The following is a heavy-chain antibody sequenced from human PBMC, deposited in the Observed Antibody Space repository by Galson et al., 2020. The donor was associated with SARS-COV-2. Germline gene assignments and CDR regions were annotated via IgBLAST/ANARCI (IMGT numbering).Heavy chain of an antibody. Sequence: GESLKISCKGSGYSFTSYWISWVRQMHGKGLEWMGRIDPSDSYTNYSPSFQGHVTISADKSISTAYLQWSSLKASDTAMYYCARHGSLDIVVVPGLCDPWCQGTLVTISS. CDR1: GYSFTSYW. CDR2: IDPSDSYT. J-gene: IGHJ5*02. CDR3: ARHGSLDIVVVPGLCDP. D-gene: IGHD2-2*01. V-gene: IGHV5-10-1*01.